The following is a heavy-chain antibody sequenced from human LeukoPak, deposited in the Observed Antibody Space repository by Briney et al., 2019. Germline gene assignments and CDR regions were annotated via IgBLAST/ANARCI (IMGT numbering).Heavy chain of an antibody. D-gene: IGHD5-18*01. J-gene: IGHJ4*02. V-gene: IGHV4-39*01. Sequence: SETLSLTCAVSGGSISNNRSYWGWIRQPPGKGLEWIGSIYYSKNTYYNPSLKSRVTISADTSKNQFSLTLGSVSATDTAVYYSVSPRRFSYGYVDYWREGTLVTVSS. CDR1: GGSISNNRSY. CDR3: VSPRRFSYGYVDY. CDR2: IYYSKNT.